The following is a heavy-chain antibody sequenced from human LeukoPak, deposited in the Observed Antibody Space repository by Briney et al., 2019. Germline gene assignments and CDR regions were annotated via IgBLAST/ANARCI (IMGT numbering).Heavy chain of an antibody. J-gene: IGHJ4*02. CDR1: GFTVSSNS. V-gene: IGHV3-53*01. Sequence: GGSLRLSCTVSGFTVSSNSMSWVRQAPGKGLEWVSFIYSDNTHYSDSVKGRFTISRDNAKNSLYLQMNSLRVEDTAVYYCARDNDSRDPPHFDYWGQGTLVTVSS. D-gene: IGHD3-16*01. CDR3: ARDNDSRDPPHFDY. CDR2: IYSDNT.